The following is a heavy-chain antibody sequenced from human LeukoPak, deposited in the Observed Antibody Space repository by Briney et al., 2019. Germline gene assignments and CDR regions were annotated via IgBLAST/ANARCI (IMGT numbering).Heavy chain of an antibody. D-gene: IGHD6-6*01. Sequence: PGGSLRLSCAASGFTFDDYAMHWVRQAPGKGLEWVSAISGSGGSTYYADSVKGRFTISRDNSKNTLYLQMNSLRAEDTAVYYCAKDPGKWGLSIAINWGQGTLVTVSS. CDR3: AKDPGKWGLSIAIN. CDR2: ISGSGGST. CDR1: GFTFDDYA. J-gene: IGHJ4*02. V-gene: IGHV3-23*01.